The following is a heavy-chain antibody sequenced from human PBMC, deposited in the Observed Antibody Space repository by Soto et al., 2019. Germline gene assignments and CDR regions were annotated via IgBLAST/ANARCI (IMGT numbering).Heavy chain of an antibody. CDR2: ISYDGSNK. CDR3: AREFPPSKGFDY. J-gene: IGHJ4*02. D-gene: IGHD4-4*01. V-gene: IGHV3-30-3*01. CDR1: GFTFSSYA. Sequence: VGSLRLSGAASGFTFSSYAMHWVRQAPGKGLEWVAVISYDGSNKYYADSVKGRFTISRDNSKNTLYLQMNSLRAEDTAVYYCAREFPPSKGFDYWGQGTLVTVSS.